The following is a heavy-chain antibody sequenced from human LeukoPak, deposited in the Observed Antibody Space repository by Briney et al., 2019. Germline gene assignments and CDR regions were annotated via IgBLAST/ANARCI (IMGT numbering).Heavy chain of an antibody. CDR2: ISGSGGST. CDR3: AKEFKWELPVGDYYYYGMDV. V-gene: IGHV3-23*01. CDR1: GFNFANHA. J-gene: IGHJ6*02. Sequence: GGSLRLSCAASGFNFANHAMSWVRQAPGKGLEWVSAISGSGGSTYYADSVKGRFTISRDNSKNTLYLQMNSLRAEDTAVYYCAKEFKWELPVGDYYYYGMDVWGQGTTVTVSS. D-gene: IGHD1-26*01.